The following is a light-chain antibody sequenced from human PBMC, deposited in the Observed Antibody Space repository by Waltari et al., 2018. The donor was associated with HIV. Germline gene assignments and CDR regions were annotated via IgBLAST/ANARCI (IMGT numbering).Light chain of an antibody. J-gene: IGLJ2*01. CDR3: CSYAGRITSVV. Sequence: QSALTQPASVSGSPGQSITISCTGTSSDVGSYNLVSWYQQHPGKAPKLMIYEVNKRPSGFSNRFCGSKAGNTASLTISGLQAEDEGYYYCCSYAGRITSVVFGGGTKLTVL. CDR1: SSDVGSYNL. V-gene: IGLV2-23*02. CDR2: EVN.